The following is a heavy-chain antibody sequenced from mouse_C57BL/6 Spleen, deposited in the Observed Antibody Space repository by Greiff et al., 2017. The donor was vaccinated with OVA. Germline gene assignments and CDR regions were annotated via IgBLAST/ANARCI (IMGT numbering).Heavy chain of an antibody. Sequence: VQLKESGGDLVKPGGSLKLSCAASGFTFSSYGMSWVRQTPDKRLEWVATISSGGSYTYYPDSVKGRFTISRDNAKNTLYLQMSSLKSEDTAMYYCARRDDYAMDYWGQGTSVTVSS. D-gene: IGHD2-4*01. J-gene: IGHJ4*01. CDR1: GFTFSSYG. V-gene: IGHV5-6*01. CDR3: ARRDDYAMDY. CDR2: ISSGGSYT.